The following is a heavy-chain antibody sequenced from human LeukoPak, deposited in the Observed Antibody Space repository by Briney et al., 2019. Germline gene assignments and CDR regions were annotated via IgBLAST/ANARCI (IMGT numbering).Heavy chain of an antibody. CDR1: GFTFNSSA. V-gene: IGHV3-64*02. J-gene: IGHJ3*02. Sequence: GGSLRLSCAASGFTFNSSAMHWVRQAPGKGLEYVSAISSNGGRVYYADSVKGRFTISRDNSKNTLYLQMGSLRAEDMAVYYCARAGTTVYDAFDIWGQGTMVTVSS. CDR2: ISSNGGRV. CDR3: ARAGTTVYDAFDI. D-gene: IGHD1-1*01.